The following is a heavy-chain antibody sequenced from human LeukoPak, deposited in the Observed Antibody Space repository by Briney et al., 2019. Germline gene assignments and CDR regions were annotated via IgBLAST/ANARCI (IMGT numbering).Heavy chain of an antibody. V-gene: IGHV1-69*04. Sequence: SSVKVSCKASGGTFSSYTISWVRQAPGQGLEWMGRIIPILGIANYAQKFQGRVTITADKSTSTAYMELSSLRSEDTAVYYRARDRGYYDAIHWGQGTLVTVSS. CDR3: ARDRGYYDAIH. CDR2: IIPILGIA. D-gene: IGHD3-22*01. CDR1: GGTFSSYT. J-gene: IGHJ4*02.